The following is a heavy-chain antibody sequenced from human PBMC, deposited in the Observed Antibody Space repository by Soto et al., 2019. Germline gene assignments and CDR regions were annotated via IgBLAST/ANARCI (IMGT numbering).Heavy chain of an antibody. D-gene: IGHD4-17*01. CDR2: IYYSGST. CDR3: ARAKGLLTVTTSWFDP. CDR1: GGSISSGDYY. Sequence: QVQLQESGPGLVKPSQTLSLTCIVSGGSISSGDYYWSWVRQPPGKGLEWIGYIYYSGSTYYNPSLQRRVTISADTSKNQFSLKLSSVTAADTAVYYCARAKGLLTVTTSWFDPWGQGTLVTVSS. V-gene: IGHV4-30-4*01. J-gene: IGHJ5*02.